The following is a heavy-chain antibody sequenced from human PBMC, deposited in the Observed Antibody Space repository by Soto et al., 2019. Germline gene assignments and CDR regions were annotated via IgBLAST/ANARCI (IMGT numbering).Heavy chain of an antibody. V-gene: IGHV4-59*01. CDR1: GGSISSYY. J-gene: IGHJ6*03. CDR3: ASSTRNYYYYYMAV. Sequence: KPSETLSLTCTVSGGSISSYYWSWIRQPPGKGLEWIGYIYYSGSTNYNPSLKSRVTISVDTSKNQFSLKLTSVTAVDTAVYYCASSTRNYYYYYMAVWGKGTTVTVSS. CDR2: IYYSGST. D-gene: IGHD2-2*01.